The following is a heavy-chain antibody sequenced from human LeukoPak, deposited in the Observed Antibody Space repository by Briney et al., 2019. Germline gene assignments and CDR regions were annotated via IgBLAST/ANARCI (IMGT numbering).Heavy chain of an antibody. Sequence: TGGSLRLSCAASGFTFDDYAMHWVRQAPGKGLEWVSGISWNSGSIGYADSVKGRLTISRDNAKNSLYLQMNSLRAEGTALYYCAKDIGPLGYCSGGGCEKEWYFDYWGQGTLVTVSS. CDR1: GFTFDDYA. J-gene: IGHJ4*02. CDR2: ISWNSGSI. D-gene: IGHD2-15*01. V-gene: IGHV3-9*01. CDR3: AKDIGPLGYCSGGGCEKEWYFDY.